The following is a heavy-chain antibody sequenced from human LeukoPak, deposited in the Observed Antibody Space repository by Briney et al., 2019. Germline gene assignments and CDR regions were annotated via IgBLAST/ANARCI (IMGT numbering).Heavy chain of an antibody. D-gene: IGHD5-18*01. CDR1: GGTFRSYA. CDR2: IIPIFGTA. CDR3: ATRATAMARVYYYYGMDV. Sequence: GASVKVSCKASGGTFRSYAISWVRQAPGQGLEWMGGIIPIFGTANYAQKFQGRVTITADESTSTAYMELSSLRSEDTAVYYCATRATAMARVYYYYGMDVWGQGTTVTVSS. J-gene: IGHJ6*02. V-gene: IGHV1-69*01.